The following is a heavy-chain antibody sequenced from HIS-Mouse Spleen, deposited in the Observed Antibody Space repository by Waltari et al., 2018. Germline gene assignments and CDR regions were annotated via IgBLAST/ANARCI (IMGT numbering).Heavy chain of an antibody. CDR2: MKPKSGKK. V-gene: IGHV1-8*01. D-gene: IGHD3-3*01. Sequence: QVQLVQSGAEVKKPGASVKVSCKASGYTFTSYDINWVRQATGQGLEWMGWMKPKSGKKRRAQKRQRRVTMTRNTCISRADMELSRLSSEEAAEYYCERGSSLRFLEWLLYDCWGQGTLVTDST. J-gene: IGHJ4*02. CDR1: GYTFTSYD. CDR3: ERGSSLRFLEWLLYDC.